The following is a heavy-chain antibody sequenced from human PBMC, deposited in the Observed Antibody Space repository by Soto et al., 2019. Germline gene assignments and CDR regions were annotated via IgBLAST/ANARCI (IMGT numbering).Heavy chain of an antibody. CDR2: IYYSGST. CDR3: ARQRPYYYGSGSYYLYY. J-gene: IGHJ4*02. V-gene: IGHV4-59*08. Sequence: QVQLQESGPGLVKPSETLSLTCTVSGGSISSYYWSWIRQPPGKGLEWIGYIYYSGSTNYNPSLKSRVTISVDTSKNQFSLKLSSVTAADTAVYYCARQRPYYYGSGSYYLYYWGQGTLVTVSS. D-gene: IGHD3-10*01. CDR1: GGSISSYY.